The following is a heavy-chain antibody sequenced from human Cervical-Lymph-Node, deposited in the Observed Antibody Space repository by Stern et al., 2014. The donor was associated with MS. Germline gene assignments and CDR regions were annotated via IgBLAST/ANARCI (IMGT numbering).Heavy chain of an antibody. CDR1: GFTFSSYG. D-gene: IGHD2-21*02. J-gene: IGHJ6*02. CDR3: ARDRRTCGGDCYPYYYYGMDV. V-gene: IGHV3-33*01. CDR2: IWYDGSNK. Sequence: VQLVESGGGVVQPGRSLRLSCAASGFTFSSYGMHWVRQAPGKGLEWVAVIWYDGSNKYYADSVKGRFTISRDNSKNTLYLQMNSLRAEDTAVYYCARDRRTCGGDCYPYYYYGMDVWGQGTTVTVSS.